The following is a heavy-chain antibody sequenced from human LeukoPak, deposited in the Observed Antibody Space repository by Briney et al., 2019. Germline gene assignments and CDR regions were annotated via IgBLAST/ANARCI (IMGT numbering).Heavy chain of an antibody. CDR1: GYTFTSYY. Sequence: ASVKVSCKASGYTFTSYYMHWVRQAPGQGLEWMGIINPSGGSTSYAQKFQARVTMTRDTSTSTVYMELSSLRSEDTAVYYCALGTYYYDSSGYFGFDAFDIWGQGTMVTVSS. CDR3: ALGTYYYDSSGYFGFDAFDI. V-gene: IGHV1-46*03. CDR2: INPSGGST. D-gene: IGHD3-22*01. J-gene: IGHJ3*02.